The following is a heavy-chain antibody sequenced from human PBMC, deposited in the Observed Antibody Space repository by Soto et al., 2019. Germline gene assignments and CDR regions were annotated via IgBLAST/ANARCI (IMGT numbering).Heavy chain of an antibody. V-gene: IGHV1-8*01. Sequence: APLKVSCKASGYTFTSYDINWVRQATGQGLQWMGWMNPNSGNTGYAQKFQGRVTMTRNTSISTAYMELSSLRSEDTAVYYCAREDETNYGDYYYYYGMDVWGQGTTVTVSS. CDR3: AREDETNYGDYYYYYGMDV. CDR2: MNPNSGNT. D-gene: IGHD4-17*01. J-gene: IGHJ6*02. CDR1: GYTFTSYD.